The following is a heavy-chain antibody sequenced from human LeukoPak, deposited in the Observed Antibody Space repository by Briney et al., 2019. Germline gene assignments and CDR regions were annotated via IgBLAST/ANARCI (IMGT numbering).Heavy chain of an antibody. CDR3: AKGSTAAVSS. D-gene: IGHD6-13*01. CDR2: ISGSGGST. V-gene: IGHV3-23*01. Sequence: GGSLRLSCAASGFSFSSYAVSWVRQAPGKGLEWVSGISGSGGSTYYADSVKGRFTISRDNSKNTLYLQMNSLRAEDTAVYYCAKGSTAAVSSWGQGTLVTVSS. J-gene: IGHJ5*02. CDR1: GFSFSSYA.